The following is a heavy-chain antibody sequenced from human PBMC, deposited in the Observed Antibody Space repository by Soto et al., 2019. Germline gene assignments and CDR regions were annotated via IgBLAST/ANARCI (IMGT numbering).Heavy chain of an antibody. V-gene: IGHV3-21*01. D-gene: IGHD2-21*02. CDR3: VRERGLSSFYGMDV. CDR1: GFTLISYS. J-gene: IGHJ6*02. Sequence: GGSLRLSCAASGFTLISYSMNWVRQASGKGLEWVASISSSSTHIYYADSVKGRFTISRDNARNSLYLQMNSLRAEDTAVYYCVRERGLSSFYGMDVWGQGTTVTVSS. CDR2: ISSSSTHI.